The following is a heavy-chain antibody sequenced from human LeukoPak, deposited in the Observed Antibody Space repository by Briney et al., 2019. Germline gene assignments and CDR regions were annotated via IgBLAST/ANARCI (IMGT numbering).Heavy chain of an antibody. V-gene: IGHV1-18*01. CDR2: ITTYNGDT. CDR1: DYTFSSYG. Sequence: GASVKVSCKAFDYTFSSYGISWVRQAPGHGLEWMGRITTYNGDTKYAQNVQGRVTMTTDTSTSTVYMELRSLRFDDTAVYYCARGGTWSFDSWGQGTTVTVSS. CDR3: ARGGTWSFDS. D-gene: IGHD6-13*01. J-gene: IGHJ4*03.